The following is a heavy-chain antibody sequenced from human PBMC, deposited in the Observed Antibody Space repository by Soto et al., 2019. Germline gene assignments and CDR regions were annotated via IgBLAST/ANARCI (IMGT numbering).Heavy chain of an antibody. CDR1: GGTFSSYA. CDR3: ARFRSYYDFWSGSAHFDY. J-gene: IGHJ4*02. V-gene: IGHV1-69*13. D-gene: IGHD3-3*01. Sequence: SVKVSCKASGGTFSSYAISWVRQAPGQGLEWMGGIIPIFGTANYAQKFQGRVTITADESTSTAYMELSSLRSEDTAVYYCARFRSYYDFWSGSAHFDYWGQGTLVTVSS. CDR2: IIPIFGTA.